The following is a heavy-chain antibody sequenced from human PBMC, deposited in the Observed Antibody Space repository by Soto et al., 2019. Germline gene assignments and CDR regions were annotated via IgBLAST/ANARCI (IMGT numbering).Heavy chain of an antibody. CDR2: ISGSGGST. J-gene: IGHJ6*02. CDR1: GFTFSSYA. D-gene: IGHD6-13*01. Sequence: EVQLLESGGGLVQPGGSLRLSCAASGFTFSSYAMSWVRQAPGKGLEWVSAISGSGGSTYYADSVKGRFTISRDNSKNPLYLQMNSLGAEDTAVYYCAKVEGSSWYNYYYYGMDVWGQGSTVAVCS. V-gene: IGHV3-23*01. CDR3: AKVEGSSWYNYYYYGMDV.